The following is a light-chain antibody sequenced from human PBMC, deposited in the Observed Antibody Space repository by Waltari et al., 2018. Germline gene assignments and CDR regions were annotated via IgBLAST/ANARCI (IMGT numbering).Light chain of an antibody. CDR2: EVS. V-gene: IGLV2-14*01. Sequence: QSALTQPASVSGSPGQSLTISCPGTSSDIGGYQYVSWYQQHPGRAPKLILYEVSDRPSGISYRFSGSKSGSTASLTIAGLQAEDEGHYYCASYTSSGTLVFGGGTELTVL. CDR1: SSDIGGYQY. CDR3: ASYTSSGTLV. J-gene: IGLJ3*02.